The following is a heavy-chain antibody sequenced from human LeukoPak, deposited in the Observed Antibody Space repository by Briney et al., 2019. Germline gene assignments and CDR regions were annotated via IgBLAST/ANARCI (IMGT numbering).Heavy chain of an antibody. V-gene: IGHV1-69*06. CDR1: GGTFSSYA. D-gene: IGHD4-17*01. J-gene: IGHJ5*02. Sequence: ASVKVSCKASGGTFSSYAISWVRQAPGQGLEWMGGIIPIFGTANYAQKFQGRVTITADKSTSTAYMELSSLRSEDTAVYYCARDLSDYGDRLNNWFDPWGQGTLVTVSS. CDR2: IIPIFGTA. CDR3: ARDLSDYGDRLNNWFDP.